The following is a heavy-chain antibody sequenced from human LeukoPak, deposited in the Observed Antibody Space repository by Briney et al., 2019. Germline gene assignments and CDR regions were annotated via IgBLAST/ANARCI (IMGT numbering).Heavy chain of an antibody. CDR1: GFTFSSYS. V-gene: IGHV3-23*01. D-gene: IGHD2-2*01. CDR2: ISGGGGST. CDR3: ARLPVAINGYFDP. Sequence: GGSLRLSCAASGFTFSSYSMNWVRQAPGKGLEWVSCISGGGGSTYYGASVKGRFTISRDNSKNTLYLQMYSLGAEDTAVYYCARLPVAINGYFDPWGQGTLVTVSS. J-gene: IGHJ5*02.